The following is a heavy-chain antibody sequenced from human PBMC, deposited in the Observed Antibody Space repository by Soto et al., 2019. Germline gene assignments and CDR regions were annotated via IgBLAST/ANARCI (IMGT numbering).Heavy chain of an antibody. CDR2: IYPGDSDT. V-gene: IGHV5-51*01. CDR1: GYSFSSYW. D-gene: IGHD3-16*01. J-gene: IGHJ6*02. Sequence: GESLKISCEGSGYSFSSYWIAWVRQMPGKGLEWMGIIYPGDSDTRYSPSFQGQVTISADKSIRTAYLQWSSLKASDTAIYYCARQGGGDMRLTSYSYGMDVWGQGTTVTVSS. CDR3: ARQGGGDMRLTSYSYGMDV.